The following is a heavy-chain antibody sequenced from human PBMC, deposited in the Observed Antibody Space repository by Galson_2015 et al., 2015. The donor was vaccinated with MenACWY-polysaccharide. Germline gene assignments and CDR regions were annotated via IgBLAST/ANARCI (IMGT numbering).Heavy chain of an antibody. CDR3: ARGRGATSRPNY. CDR1: GYTFTSYD. D-gene: IGHD1-26*01. CDR2: MNPNSGNT. V-gene: IGHV1-8*01. J-gene: IGHJ4*02. Sequence: SVKVSCKASGYTFTSYDINWVRQATGQGLEWMGRMNPNSGNTGYAQKFQGRVTMTRNTSMSTAYMELSSLRSDDTAVYYCARGRGATSRPNYWGQGTLVIVSS.